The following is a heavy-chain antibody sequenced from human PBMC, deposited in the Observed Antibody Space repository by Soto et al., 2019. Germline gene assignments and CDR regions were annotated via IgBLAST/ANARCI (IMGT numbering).Heavy chain of an antibody. CDR2: IYPGDSDT. D-gene: IGHD1-7*01. CDR3: AIQTGTTSY. J-gene: IGHJ4*02. Sequence: GESLKISCKGSGYSFASYWIAWVRQMPGKGLEWMGIIYPGDSDTRYSPSFQGQVTFSADESISTAYLQWSSLKASDTAIYYCAIQTGTTSYWGQGTLVTVSS. V-gene: IGHV5-51*01. CDR1: GYSFASYW.